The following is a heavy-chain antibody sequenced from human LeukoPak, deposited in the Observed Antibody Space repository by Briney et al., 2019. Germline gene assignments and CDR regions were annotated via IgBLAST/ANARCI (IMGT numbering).Heavy chain of an antibody. J-gene: IGHJ6*03. V-gene: IGHV4-34*01. CDR3: ARRVAVITTKYYYMDV. D-gene: IGHD3-22*01. CDR1: GGSFSGYY. Sequence: SETLSLTCAVYGGSFSGYYWSWIRQPPGKGLEWIGEINHSGSTNYNPSLKSRVTISVDTSKNQFSLKLSSVTAADTAVYYCARRVAVITTKYYYMDVWGKGTTVTISS. CDR2: INHSGST.